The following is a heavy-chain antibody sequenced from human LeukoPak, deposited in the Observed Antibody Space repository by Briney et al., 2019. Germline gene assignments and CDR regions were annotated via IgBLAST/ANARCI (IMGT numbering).Heavy chain of an antibody. Sequence: ASVKVSCKASGYTFTGDQIYWLRQAPGQGLEWVGWINPSSGDTLYEEKFQGRVTMTRDKSISSAYMELSSLRSDDTAVYYCARKSAGFLIAWGQGTLVTVSS. V-gene: IGHV1-2*02. CDR3: ARKSAGFLIA. D-gene: IGHD3-22*01. CDR1: GYTFTGDQ. CDR2: INPSSGDT. J-gene: IGHJ5*02.